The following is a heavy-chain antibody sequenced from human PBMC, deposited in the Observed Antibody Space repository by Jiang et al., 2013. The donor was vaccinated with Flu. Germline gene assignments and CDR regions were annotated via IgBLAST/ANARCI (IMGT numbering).Heavy chain of an antibody. CDR2: IWYDGSSG. V-gene: IGHV3-33*01. Sequence: GLEWVAVIWYDGSSGYYGDSVRGRFAISRDNSKSTLYLQMNSLTVEDTAVYFCARDKRKSAIPPGFDYWGQGALVTVSS. J-gene: IGHJ4*02. D-gene: IGHD2-21*02. CDR3: ARDKRKSAIPPGFDY.